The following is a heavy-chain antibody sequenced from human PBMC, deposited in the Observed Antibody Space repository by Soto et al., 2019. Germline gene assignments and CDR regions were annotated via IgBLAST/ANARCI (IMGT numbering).Heavy chain of an antibody. J-gene: IGHJ6*02. CDR3: ARGIVVVPAASDRTTYYYYYGMDV. CDR1: GGTFSSYT. CDR2: IIPILGIA. Sequence: SVKVSCKASGGTFSSYTISWVRQAPGQGLEWMGRIIPILGIANYAQKFQGRVTITADKSTSTAYMELSSLRSEDTAVYYCARGIVVVPAASDRTTYYYYYGMDVWGQGTTVTVSS. V-gene: IGHV1-69*02. D-gene: IGHD2-2*01.